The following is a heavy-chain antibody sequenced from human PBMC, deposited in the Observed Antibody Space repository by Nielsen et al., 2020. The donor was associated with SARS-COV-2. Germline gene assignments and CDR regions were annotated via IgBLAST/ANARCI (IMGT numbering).Heavy chain of an antibody. CDR2: ISADGSND. CDR1: GFPFNSHA. J-gene: IGHJ4*02. D-gene: IGHD6-6*01. CDR3: ARETLDYTSSFVDN. Sequence: GESLKISCAASGFPFNSHAMHWVRQAPGKGLEWLTIISADGSNDHYADSVKGRFTISRDNSKNTLYLHLNSLRPEDTAVYYCARETLDYTSSFVDNWGQGALVTVSP. V-gene: IGHV3-30*04.